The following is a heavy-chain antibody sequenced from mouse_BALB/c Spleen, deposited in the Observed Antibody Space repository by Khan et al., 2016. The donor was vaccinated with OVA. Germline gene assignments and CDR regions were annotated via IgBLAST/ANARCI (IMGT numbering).Heavy chain of an antibody. J-gene: IGHJ3*01. CDR1: GYTFTTYT. CDR2: IIPSSDYS. D-gene: IGHD2-14*01. Sequence: QIQLVQSGAELARPGASVKMSCKASGYTFTTYTIHWVKQRPGQGLEWIGYIIPSSDYSNYNQKFKDKATLTADKSSTTAYMQLSSLTSEDSAVYYCAREGAYYRSDGRFAYWGQGTLVTVSA. CDR3: AREGAYYRSDGRFAY. V-gene: IGHV1-4*01.